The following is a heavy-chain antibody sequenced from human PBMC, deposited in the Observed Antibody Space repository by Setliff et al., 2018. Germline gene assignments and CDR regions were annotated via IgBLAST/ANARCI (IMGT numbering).Heavy chain of an antibody. CDR1: GGSISSYY. Sequence: SETLSLTCTVSGGSISSYYWSWIRQPPGKGLEWIGYIYYSGSTNYNPSLKSRVTISVDTSKNQFSLKLSAVTAADTAVYYCARGEGMYSFDYWGQGTLVTVSS. CDR3: ARGEGMYSFDY. D-gene: IGHD3-16*01. J-gene: IGHJ4*02. CDR2: IYYSGST. V-gene: IGHV4-59*01.